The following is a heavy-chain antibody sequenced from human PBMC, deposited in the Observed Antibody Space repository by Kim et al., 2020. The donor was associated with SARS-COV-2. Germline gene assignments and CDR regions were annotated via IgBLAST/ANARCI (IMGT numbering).Heavy chain of an antibody. Sequence: GGSLRLSCAASGFTFSVYGMHWVRQAPGKGLEWVAVIRSDGSNKYYADSVKGRFTISRDNSKNMLFLQMNSLRAEDKAVYYCANFESWGQGTLVTVSS. CDR2: IRSDGSNK. J-gene: IGHJ4*02. V-gene: IGHV3-33*06. CDR1: GFTFSVYG. CDR3: ANFES.